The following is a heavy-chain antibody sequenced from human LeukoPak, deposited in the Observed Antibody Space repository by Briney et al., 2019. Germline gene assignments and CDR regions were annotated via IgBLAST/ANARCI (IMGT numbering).Heavy chain of an antibody. CDR2: SGGDGGST. J-gene: IGHJ2*01. CDR1: GFTFSSYD. Sequence: GGSLRLSCAASGFTFSSYDMSWVRQAPGKGLEWVSASGGDGGSTYADSVKGRFTVSRDNSKNTLYLQMNSLRAEDTATYYCAKALNYWYFDLWGRGNLVTVSS. V-gene: IGHV3-23*01. CDR3: AKALNYWYFDL.